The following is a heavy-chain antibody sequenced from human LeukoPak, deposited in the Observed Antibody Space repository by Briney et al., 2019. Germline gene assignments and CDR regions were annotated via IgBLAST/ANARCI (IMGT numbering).Heavy chain of an antibody. CDR1: GFTFSSYA. J-gene: IGHJ4*02. CDR3: VKDLLQVTMKKLDH. CDR2: IRSDGVDV. Sequence: GGSLRLSCSVSGFTFSSYAMHWVRQAPGKGLEYVSVIRSDGVDVYFTDSVKGRFTISRDNSKNTLYLQMSSLRPEDTAVYYCVKDLLQVTMKKLDHWGQGTLVTVSS. D-gene: IGHD4-11*01. V-gene: IGHV3-64D*06.